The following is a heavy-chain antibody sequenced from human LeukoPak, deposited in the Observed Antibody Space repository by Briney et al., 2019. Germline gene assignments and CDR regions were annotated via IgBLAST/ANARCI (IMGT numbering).Heavy chain of an antibody. Sequence: PSETLSLTCAVYGGSFSGYYWSWIRQPPGKGLEWIGEINHSGSTSYNPSLKSRVTISVDASKNQFSLKLSSVTAADTAVYYRARGVSRGTMVRGAPPYYYGMDVWGKGATVTVSS. CDR2: INHSGST. V-gene: IGHV4-34*01. CDR1: GGSFSGYY. D-gene: IGHD3-10*01. CDR3: ARGVSRGTMVRGAPPYYYGMDV. J-gene: IGHJ6*04.